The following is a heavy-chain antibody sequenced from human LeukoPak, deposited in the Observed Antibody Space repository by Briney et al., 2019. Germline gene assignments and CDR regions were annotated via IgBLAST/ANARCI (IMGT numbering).Heavy chain of an antibody. CDR3: ARAHLKWELRPRPKSYFDY. CDR1: GGSISSYY. D-gene: IGHD1-26*01. Sequence: KPSETLSLTCTVSGGSISSYYWGWIRQPPERGLEWIGSMYHTGSTYYNPSLKSRVTISVDTSKNQFSLKLSSVTAADTAVYYCARAHLKWELRPRPKSYFDYWGQGTLVTVSS. J-gene: IGHJ4*02. CDR2: MYHTGST. V-gene: IGHV4-39*07.